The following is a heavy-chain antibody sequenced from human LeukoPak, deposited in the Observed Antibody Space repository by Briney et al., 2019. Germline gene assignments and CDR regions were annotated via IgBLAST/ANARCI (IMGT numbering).Heavy chain of an antibody. CDR2: IFYSGGT. D-gene: IGHD6-13*01. J-gene: IGHJ3*02. V-gene: IGHV4-38-2*02. Sequence: SETLSLTCTVSGYSISSGYYWGWIRQTPGKGLEWIGNIFYSGGTYYSPSLTSRVTISLDTSRNQFSLKLNSVTAADTAVYYCAREPPPYSSSWYSAFDIWGQGTMVTVSS. CDR1: GYSISSGYY. CDR3: AREPPPYSSSWYSAFDI.